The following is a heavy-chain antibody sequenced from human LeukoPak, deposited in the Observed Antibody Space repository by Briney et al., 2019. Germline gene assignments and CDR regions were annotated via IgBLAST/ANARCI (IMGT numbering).Heavy chain of an antibody. D-gene: IGHD3-16*01. J-gene: IGHJ4*02. CDR3: ARAGRPFRFDY. Sequence: GGSLRLSCAASGFTFSSYSMNWVRQAPGKGLEWVSSISSSSSYIYYADSVKGRFTISRDNAKNSLYLQMNSLRAEVTAVYYCARAGRPFRFDYWGQGTLVTVSS. CDR1: GFTFSSYS. V-gene: IGHV3-21*01. CDR2: ISSSSSYI.